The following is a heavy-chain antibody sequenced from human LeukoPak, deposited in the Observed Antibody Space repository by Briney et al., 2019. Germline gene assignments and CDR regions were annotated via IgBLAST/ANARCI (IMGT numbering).Heavy chain of an antibody. Sequence: PGGSLRLSCSVSGFTFSSEAMGRVRQLPGGGLEWVSTISPAGGTTYYAESMKGRFTISRDNPKSTLYLQMNSLRVEDTAIYYCTKVRSGSSNWALRVFDYWGQGALVAVSS. CDR1: GFTFSSEA. J-gene: IGHJ4*02. V-gene: IGHV3-23*01. CDR3: TKVRSGSSNWALRVFDY. D-gene: IGHD6-13*01. CDR2: ISPAGGTT.